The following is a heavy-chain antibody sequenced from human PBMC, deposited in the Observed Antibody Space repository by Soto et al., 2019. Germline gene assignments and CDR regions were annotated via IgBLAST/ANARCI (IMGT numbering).Heavy chain of an antibody. CDR2: ISYDGSNK. V-gene: IGHV3-30*18. D-gene: IGHD2-21*01. CDR3: AKEGGEGLPPLGY. CDR1: GFTFSSYG. Sequence: GGSLRLSCAASGFTFSSYGMHWVRQAPGKGLEWVAVISYDGSNKYYADSVKGRFTISRDNSKNTLYLQMNSLRAEDTAVYYCAKEGGEGLPPLGYWGQGTLVTVSS. J-gene: IGHJ4*02.